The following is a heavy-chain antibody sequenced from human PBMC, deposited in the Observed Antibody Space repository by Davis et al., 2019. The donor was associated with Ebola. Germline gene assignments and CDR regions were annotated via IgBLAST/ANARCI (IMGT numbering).Heavy chain of an antibody. CDR2: ISGSGGST. J-gene: IGHJ3*02. D-gene: IGHD2-2*02. CDR3: AKDGDIVVVPAAIGFWSGYSVDAFDI. V-gene: IGHV3-23*01. CDR1: GFTFSSYA. Sequence: GESLKISCAASGFTFSSYAMSWVRQAPGKGLEWVSAISGSGGSTYYADSVKGRFTISRDNSKNTLYLQMNSLRAEDTAVYYCAKDGDIVVVPAAIGFWSGYSVDAFDIWGQGTMVTVSS.